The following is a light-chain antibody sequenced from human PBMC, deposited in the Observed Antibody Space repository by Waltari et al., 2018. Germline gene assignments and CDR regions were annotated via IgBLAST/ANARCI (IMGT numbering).Light chain of an antibody. CDR2: GAS. CDR1: HSIGSN. V-gene: IGKV3-15*01. Sequence: EVVMTQSPATLSVSPGERATLSCRASHSIGSNLAWYQQKPGQTPRLLVYGASSRATGVPARFSGSGAGREFTLTINSLQSEDSVFYYCQQYNTWPRTFGPGTKVDIK. CDR3: QQYNTWPRT. J-gene: IGKJ3*01.